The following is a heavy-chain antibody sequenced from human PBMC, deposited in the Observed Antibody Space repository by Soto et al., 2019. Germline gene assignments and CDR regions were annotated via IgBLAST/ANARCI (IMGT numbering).Heavy chain of an antibody. Sequence: EVQLLESGGGLVQPGGSLRLSCAASGFTFSSYAMRWVRQAPGKGLEWISGISASGGNTYYADSVKGRFTISRDISKNTLYLHMNSLRAEDTAVYYCPKEDVGVYDFAYWGQGTLITVSS. CDR2: ISASGGNT. D-gene: IGHD1-26*01. V-gene: IGHV3-23*01. CDR3: PKEDVGVYDFAY. CDR1: GFTFSSYA. J-gene: IGHJ4*02.